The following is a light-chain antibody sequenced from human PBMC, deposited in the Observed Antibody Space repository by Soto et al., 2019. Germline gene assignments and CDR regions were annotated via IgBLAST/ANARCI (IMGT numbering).Light chain of an antibody. CDR3: QLYGTSPL. J-gene: IGKJ3*01. CDR2: ATS. V-gene: IGKV3-20*01. Sequence: SPVTVALSPGESATLSCRASPTVSSTYLTWYQQRPGQAPRLLIYATSARSTDVPDRFSGSGSGTDFTLTISGLEPEDFGMYYCQLYGTSPLFGPGTKVDVK. CDR1: PTVSSTY.